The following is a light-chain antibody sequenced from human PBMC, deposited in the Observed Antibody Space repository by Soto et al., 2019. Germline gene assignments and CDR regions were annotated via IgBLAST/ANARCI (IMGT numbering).Light chain of an antibody. V-gene: IGKV1-5*01. CDR2: DAS. CDR1: QTISVS. Sequence: DIQVTQSPPTLSASVGDTVTITCRASQTISVSLAWYQQKPGTAPNLLIYDASTLQGGVPSRFSGRGSGTEFTLTVTSLQPEDFATYFCQQYDKYSTFGHGTKVDI. CDR3: QQYDKYST. J-gene: IGKJ1*01.